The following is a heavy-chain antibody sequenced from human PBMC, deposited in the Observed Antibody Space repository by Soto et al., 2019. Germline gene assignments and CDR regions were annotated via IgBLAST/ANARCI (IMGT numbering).Heavy chain of an antibody. Sequence: QITLKESGPTLVKPTQTLTLTCTFSGFSLTTYGVGVGWIRQPPGKALQWLALIYWDDDKRYCPSLKSRHTITNDTSKNQVVLTMTNMDPVDTATYFCAHRLTLNSDWNYGRFDYWGQGTLVTVSS. V-gene: IGHV2-5*02. CDR3: AHRLTLNSDWNYGRFDY. D-gene: IGHD1-7*01. J-gene: IGHJ4*02. CDR2: IYWDDDK. CDR1: GFSLTTYGVG.